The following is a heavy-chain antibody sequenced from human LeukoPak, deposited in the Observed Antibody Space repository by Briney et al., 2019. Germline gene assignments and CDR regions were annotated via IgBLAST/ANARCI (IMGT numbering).Heavy chain of an antibody. CDR2: IWYDGSNK. J-gene: IGHJ4*02. V-gene: IGHV3-33*01. D-gene: IGHD6-19*01. Sequence: TGGSLRLSCAASGFTFSSYGMLWVRQAPGKGLEWVAVIWYDGSNKYYADSVKGRFTISRDNSKNTLYLQMNSLRAEDTAVYYCARGGQWLPFDYWGQGTLVTVSS. CDR1: GFTFSSYG. CDR3: ARGGQWLPFDY.